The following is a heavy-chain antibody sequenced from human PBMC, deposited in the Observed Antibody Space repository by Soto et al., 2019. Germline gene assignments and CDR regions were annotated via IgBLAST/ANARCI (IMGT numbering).Heavy chain of an antibody. Sequence: TGGSLRLSCAASGFSFSSHAMSWVRQAPGKGLEWVSGMSGSGDGTHYADSVKGRFTVPRDNSKGTLYLQMISLRADDTAVYYCVKGAYYYDATGYSPDYWGQGTRVTVSS. CDR2: MSGSGDGT. D-gene: IGHD3-9*01. V-gene: IGHV3-23*01. J-gene: IGHJ4*02. CDR1: GFSFSSHA. CDR3: VKGAYYYDATGYSPDY.